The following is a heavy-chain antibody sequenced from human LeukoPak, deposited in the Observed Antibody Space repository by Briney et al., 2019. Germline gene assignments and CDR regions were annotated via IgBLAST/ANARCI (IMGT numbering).Heavy chain of an antibody. D-gene: IGHD3-3*01. CDR1: GFTVSSNY. CDR2: IYSGGST. V-gene: IGHV3-53*01. CDR3: ARDRSGYLDAFDI. J-gene: IGHJ3*02. Sequence: PGGSPRLSCAASGFTVSSNYMSWVHQAPGKGLEWVSVIYSGGSTYYADSVKGRFTISRDNSKNTLYLQMNRLRAEDTAVYYCARDRSGYLDAFDIWGQGTMVTVSS.